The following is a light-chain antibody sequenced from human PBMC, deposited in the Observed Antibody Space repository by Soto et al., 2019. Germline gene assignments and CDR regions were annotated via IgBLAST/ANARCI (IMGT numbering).Light chain of an antibody. CDR2: DAS. J-gene: IGKJ1*01. V-gene: IGKV1-5*01. Sequence: DIQMTQSPSTLSSSVGERATITCRASQSISSWLAWFQQQPGKAPKLLIYDASSLESGVPSRFSGSGSATEFTLTSSSVQPDDFANYYCQQYDSYWTFGQGTKVDIK. CDR1: QSISSW. CDR3: QQYDSYWT.